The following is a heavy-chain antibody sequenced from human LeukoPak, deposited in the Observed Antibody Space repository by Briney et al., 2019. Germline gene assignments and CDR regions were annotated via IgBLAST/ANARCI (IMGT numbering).Heavy chain of an antibody. CDR2: VQQDGSEK. V-gene: IGHV3-7*01. D-gene: IGHD3-10*01. CDR1: GFTVSSYW. J-gene: IGHJ6*03. CDR3: ATMVRGVTLYYYYYYYMDV. Sequence: PGGSLRLSCAASGFTVSSYWMSWLRQAPGRGLGWVANVQQDGSEKYYVDSVKVRFTISRDNAKNSLYLQMNSLRAEDTAVYYCATMVRGVTLYYYYYYYMDVWGKGTTVTVSS.